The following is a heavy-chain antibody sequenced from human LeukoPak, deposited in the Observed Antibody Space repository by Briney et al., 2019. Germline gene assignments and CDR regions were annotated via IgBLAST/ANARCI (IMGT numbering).Heavy chain of an antibody. Sequence: ASVKVSFKASGYTFTSYGISWVRQAPGQGLEWMGWISAYNGNTNYAQKLQGRVTVTTDTSTSTAYMELRSLRSDDTAVYYCARETIVCSTSCYPWFDPWGQGTLVTVSS. D-gene: IGHD2-2*01. CDR3: ARETIVCSTSCYPWFDP. CDR1: GYTFTSYG. CDR2: ISAYNGNT. V-gene: IGHV1-18*01. J-gene: IGHJ5*02.